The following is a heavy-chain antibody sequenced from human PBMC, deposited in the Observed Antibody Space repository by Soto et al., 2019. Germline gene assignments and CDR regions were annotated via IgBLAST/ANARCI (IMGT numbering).Heavy chain of an antibody. D-gene: IGHD4-17*01. J-gene: IGHJ3*02. CDR2: INPSGGST. Sequence: ASVKVSCKASGYTFTSYFIHWVRQAPGQVLEWMGIINPSGGSTNYPQKFQGRVTITRDRSMSTAYMELSSLRSEDTAMYYCAGEGTVTTGDDAFDIWGQGTMVTVSS. CDR3: AGEGTVTTGDDAFDI. CDR1: GYTFTSYF. V-gene: IGHV1-46*01.